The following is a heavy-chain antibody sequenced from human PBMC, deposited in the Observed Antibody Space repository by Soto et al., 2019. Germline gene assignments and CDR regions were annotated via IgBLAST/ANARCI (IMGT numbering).Heavy chain of an antibody. CDR2: IFVTSTTI. D-gene: IGHD3-9*01. Sequence: EVQLVESGGGLVQPGGSLRLSCVASGFTFSSYSMVWVRQAPGKGLEWIAYIFVTSTTIYYADSVKGRFTVSRDNTQNSLFLLMNSLRAEDTAIYYCARDKDWAFDYWGQGTQAIVSS. CDR3: ARDKDWAFDY. V-gene: IGHV3-48*04. CDR1: GFTFSSYS. J-gene: IGHJ4*02.